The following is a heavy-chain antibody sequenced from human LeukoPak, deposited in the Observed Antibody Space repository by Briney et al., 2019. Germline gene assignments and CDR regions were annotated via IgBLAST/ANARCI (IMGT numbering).Heavy chain of an antibody. J-gene: IGHJ6*03. D-gene: IGHD3-3*01. V-gene: IGHV4-4*09. Sequence: PSETLSLTCTVSGGSISSYYWSWIRQPPGKGLEWIGYIYTSGSTNYNPSLKSRVTISVDTSKNQFSLKLSSVTAADTALYYCARYIRSGDYYMDVWGKGTTVTVSS. CDR3: ARYIRSGDYYMDV. CDR2: IYTSGST. CDR1: GGSISSYY.